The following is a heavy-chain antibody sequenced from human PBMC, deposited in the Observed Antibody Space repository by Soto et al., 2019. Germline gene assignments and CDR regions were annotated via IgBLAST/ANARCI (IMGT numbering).Heavy chain of an antibody. V-gene: IGHV3-23*01. CDR1: GFTFSSYA. Sequence: EVQLLESGGGLVQPGGSLRLSCAASGFTFSSYAMSWVRQAPGKGLEWVSAISGSGGSTYYADSVKGRLTISRDNSKNTLYMQMNSLRAEDTAVYYCAKDPWSGDYDWYFDLWGRGTLVTVSS. J-gene: IGHJ2*01. CDR2: ISGSGGST. D-gene: IGHD4-17*01. CDR3: AKDPWSGDYDWYFDL.